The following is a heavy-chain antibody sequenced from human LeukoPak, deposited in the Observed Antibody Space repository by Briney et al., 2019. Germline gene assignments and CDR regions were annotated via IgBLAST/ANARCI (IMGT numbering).Heavy chain of an antibody. CDR3: AREYRIVLISLFDY. CDR1: GGSISSSSYY. CDR2: IYYSGST. J-gene: IGHJ4*02. Sequence: SETLSLTCTVSGGSISSSSYYWGWIRQPPGKGLEWIGSIYYSGSTYYNPSLKSRVTISVDTSKNQLSLKLSSVTAADTAVYYCAREYRIVLISLFDYWGQGTLVTVSS. D-gene: IGHD2-8*01. V-gene: IGHV4-39*02.